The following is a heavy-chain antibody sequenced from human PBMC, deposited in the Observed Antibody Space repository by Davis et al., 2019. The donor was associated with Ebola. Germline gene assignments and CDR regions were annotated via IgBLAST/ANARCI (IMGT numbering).Heavy chain of an antibody. CDR3: ARVRVVVITPWFDP. J-gene: IGHJ5*02. V-gene: IGHV3-7*03. CDR1: GFTFSSYW. D-gene: IGHD3-22*01. CDR2: IKQDGSEK. Sequence: GESLKISCAASGFTFSSYWMSWVRQAPGKGLEWVANIKQDGSEKYYVDSVKGRFTISRDNAKNSLYLQMNSLRAEDTAVYYCARVRVVVITPWFDPWGQGTLVTVSS.